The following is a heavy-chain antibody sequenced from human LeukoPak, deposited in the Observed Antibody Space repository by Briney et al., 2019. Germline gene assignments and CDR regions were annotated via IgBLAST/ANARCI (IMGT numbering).Heavy chain of an antibody. V-gene: IGHV1-46*01. Sequence: GASVKVSCKASGYNFISYYIHWVRQAPGQGLEWMGIINPSGGSTSYAQKFQDRVTMTRDTSTSTVYMELSSLKSEDTAVYYCAREDVVFVDAVRYQYYGMDVWGQGTTVTDSS. J-gene: IGHJ6*02. CDR3: AREDVVFVDAVRYQYYGMDV. CDR2: INPSGGST. D-gene: IGHD2-8*01. CDR1: GYNFISYY.